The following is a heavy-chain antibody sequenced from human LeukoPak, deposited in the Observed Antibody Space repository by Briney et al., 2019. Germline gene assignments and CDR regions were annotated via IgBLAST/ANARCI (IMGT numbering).Heavy chain of an antibody. CDR2: VYHTGST. J-gene: IGHJ5*02. D-gene: IGHD6-19*01. CDR1: GDPVTRGSYY. V-gene: IGHV4-61*01. Sequence: SETLSLTCSVSGDPVTRGSYYWSRIRQPPGKELEWIGYVYHTGSTNYNPSLKGRVTISVDTSKNEFSLKMTSVTAADTAVYYCARGFASGWYSRYDPWGQGTLVTVSS. CDR3: ARGFASGWYSRYDP.